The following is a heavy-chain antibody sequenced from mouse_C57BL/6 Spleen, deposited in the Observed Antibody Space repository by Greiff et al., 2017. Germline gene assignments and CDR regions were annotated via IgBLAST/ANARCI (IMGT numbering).Heavy chain of an antibody. J-gene: IGHJ4*01. Sequence: VQLVESGPELVKPGASVKISCKASGYAFSSSWMNWVKQRPGKGLEWIGRIYPGDGDTNYNGKFKGKATLTADKSSSTAYMELRSLTSEGSAVYYCARRGSSYSAVDYWGEGTSVTVSS. D-gene: IGHD1-1*01. V-gene: IGHV1-82*01. CDR1: GYAFSSSW. CDR2: IYPGDGDT. CDR3: ARRGSSYSAVDY.